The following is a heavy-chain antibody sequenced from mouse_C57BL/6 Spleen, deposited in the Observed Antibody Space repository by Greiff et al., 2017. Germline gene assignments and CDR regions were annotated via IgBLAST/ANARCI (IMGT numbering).Heavy chain of an antibody. J-gene: IGHJ2*01. Sequence: VQLKESGPELVKPGASVTMSCKASGYTFTDYNMHWVKQSHGKSLEWIGYINPNNGGTSYNQKFKGKATLTVNKSSSTAYMELRSLTSEDSAVYYCARSYDYDDYWGQGTTLTVSS. D-gene: IGHD2-4*01. CDR1: GYTFTDYN. CDR2: INPNNGGT. CDR3: ARSYDYDDY. V-gene: IGHV1-22*01.